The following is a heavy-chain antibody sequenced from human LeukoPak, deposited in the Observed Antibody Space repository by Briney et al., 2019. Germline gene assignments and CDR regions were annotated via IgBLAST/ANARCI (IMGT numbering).Heavy chain of an antibody. CDR3: ARELAVAGTIDY. Sequence: SETLSLTCAVYGGSFSGYYWSWIRQPPGKGLEWIGEINHSGSTNYNPSLKSRVTISVDTSKNQFSLKLSSVTAADTAVHYCARELAVAGTIDYWGQGTLVTVSS. CDR1: GGSFSGYY. CDR2: INHSGST. J-gene: IGHJ4*02. D-gene: IGHD6-19*01. V-gene: IGHV4-34*01.